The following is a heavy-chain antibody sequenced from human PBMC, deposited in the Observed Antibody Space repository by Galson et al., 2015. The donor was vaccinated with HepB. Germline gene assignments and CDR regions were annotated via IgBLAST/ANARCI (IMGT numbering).Heavy chain of an antibody. V-gene: IGHV1-69*13. CDR2: IIPIFGTA. J-gene: IGHJ3*02. CDR1: GSTFSSYA. D-gene: IGHD2-21*01. Sequence: SVKVSCKASGSTFSSYAISWVRQAPGQGLEWMGGIIPIFGTANYAQKFQGRVTITADESTSTAYMELSSLRSEDTAVYYCARGHIPYCGGDCRDAFDIWGQGTMVTVSS. CDR3: ARGHIPYCGGDCRDAFDI.